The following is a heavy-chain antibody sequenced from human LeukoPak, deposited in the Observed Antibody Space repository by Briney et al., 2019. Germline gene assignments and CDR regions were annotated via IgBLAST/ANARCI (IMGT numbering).Heavy chain of an antibody. CDR2: ISGSGGST. CDR3: AKDKVGATSIHYFDY. V-gene: IGHV3-23*01. J-gene: IGHJ4*02. Sequence: GGSLRLSCAASGFTFSDYYMSWIRQAPGKGLEWDSAISGSGGSTYYADSVKGRFTISRDNSKNTLYLQMNSLRAEDTAVYYCAKDKVGATSIHYFDYWGQGTLVTVSS. D-gene: IGHD1-26*01. CDR1: GFTFSDYY.